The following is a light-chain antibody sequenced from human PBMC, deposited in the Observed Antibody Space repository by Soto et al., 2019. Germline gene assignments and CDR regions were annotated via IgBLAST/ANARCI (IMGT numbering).Light chain of an antibody. J-gene: IGKJ1*01. CDR3: QHYNSYSEA. CDR1: QSISTW. CDR2: DAY. V-gene: IGKV1-5*01. Sequence: DIQMTQSASTLSASAGDTVNITCRASQSISTWLAWYQQKPGKAPKLLIFDAYSLQSGVPSRFSGSGSGTEFTLTISSMQPDEFATYYCQHYNSYSEACGQGTKLDIK.